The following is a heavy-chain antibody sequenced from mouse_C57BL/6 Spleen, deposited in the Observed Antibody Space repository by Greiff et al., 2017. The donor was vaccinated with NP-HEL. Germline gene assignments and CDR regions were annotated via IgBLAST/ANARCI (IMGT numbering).Heavy chain of an antibody. CDR3: TTLDEAFDY. CDR2: IDPEDGDT. J-gene: IGHJ2*01. V-gene: IGHV14-1*01. CDR1: FFNIKYYY. Sequence: QLQQSGAELVMPFSSFPFSFTSSFFNIKYYYMHLLNQRPEQGLEWIGRIDPEDGDTEYAPKFQGKATMTADTSSNTAYLQLSSLTSEDTAVYYCTTLDEAFDYWGQGTTLTVSS.